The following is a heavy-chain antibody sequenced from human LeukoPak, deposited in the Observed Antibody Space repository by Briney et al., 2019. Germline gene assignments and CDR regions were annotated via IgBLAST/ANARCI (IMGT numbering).Heavy chain of an antibody. CDR2: ITFHGRDT. V-gene: IGHV3-64D*06. CDR3: VKVGISTYDH. CDR1: GLTFSSSD. D-gene: IGHD2/OR15-2a*01. Sequence: GGSLRLSCSVSGLTFSSSDMHWVRQAPGKALEYVSAITFHGRDTYYADSVNGRFTISRDNSKDTLYLQMSNLRPEDTAIYYCVKVGISTYDHWGQGTLVTVSS. J-gene: IGHJ4*02.